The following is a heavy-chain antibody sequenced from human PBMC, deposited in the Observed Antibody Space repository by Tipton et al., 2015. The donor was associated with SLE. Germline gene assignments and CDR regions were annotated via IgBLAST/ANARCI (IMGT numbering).Heavy chain of an antibody. D-gene: IGHD6-13*01. V-gene: IGHV4-59*06. CDR2: IYYSGST. CDR1: GFTVSSNY. CDR3: ARGAGIAAADNYFDY. J-gene: IGHJ4*02. Sequence: LRLSCAASGFTVSSNYMSWVRQAPGKGLEWIGYIYYSGSTYYNPSLKSRLTLSLDTSEKQFSLKLSSVTPEDTAVYYCARGAGIAAADNYFDYWGQGTLVTVSS.